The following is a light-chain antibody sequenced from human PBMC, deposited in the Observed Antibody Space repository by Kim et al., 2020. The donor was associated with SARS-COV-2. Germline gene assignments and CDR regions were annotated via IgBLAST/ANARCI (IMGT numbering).Light chain of an antibody. V-gene: IGLV2-8*01. CDR1: SSDVGGYNY. CDR2: ELN. Sequence: GQSVDISCTGTSSDVGGYNYVSWYKQYPGKAPKLIIYELNKRPSGVPDRFSGSKSGNTASLTVSGLQAEDEADYYCSSYAGSNNVLFGGGTQLTVL. J-gene: IGLJ2*01. CDR3: SSYAGSNNVL.